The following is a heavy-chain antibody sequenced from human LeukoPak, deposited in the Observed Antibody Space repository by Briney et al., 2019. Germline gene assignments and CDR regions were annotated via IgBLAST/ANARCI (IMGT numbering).Heavy chain of an antibody. V-gene: IGHV3-30-3*01. J-gene: IGHJ3*02. CDR1: AFTFRTSA. CDR2: ISSDGSNK. CDR3: AREGQYPNAFDI. Sequence: QPGRSLRLSCAASAFTFRTSAMHWVRQAPGKGLEGVAFISSDGSNKFYADSVKGRFTVSRDNFKNMLYVQMNSLRAEDAAVYYCAREGQYPNAFDIWGQGTLVSVSS. D-gene: IGHD2-2*01.